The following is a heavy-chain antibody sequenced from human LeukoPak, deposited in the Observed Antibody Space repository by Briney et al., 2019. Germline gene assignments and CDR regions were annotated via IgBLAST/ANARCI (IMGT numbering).Heavy chain of an antibody. CDR1: GFTFSSYA. D-gene: IGHD4-17*01. Sequence: GGSLRLSCAASGFTFSSYAMSWVRQAPGEGLEWVSAISGSGGSTYYADSVKGRFTISRDNSKNTLYLQMNSLRAEDTAVYYCAKNPVPTYYYYGMDVWGQGTTVTVSS. V-gene: IGHV3-23*01. CDR3: AKNPVPTYYYYGMDV. J-gene: IGHJ6*02. CDR2: ISGSGGST.